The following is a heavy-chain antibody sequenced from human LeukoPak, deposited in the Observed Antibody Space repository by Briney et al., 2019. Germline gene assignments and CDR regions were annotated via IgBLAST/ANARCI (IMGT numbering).Heavy chain of an antibody. CDR3: AREGWNYFDF. D-gene: IGHD6-19*01. CDR1: GYTFTSHY. V-gene: IGHV1-46*01. J-gene: IGHJ4*02. CDR2: IHPSGGAT. Sequence: PSASVKVSCKASGYTFTSHYMHWVRQAPGQGLEWMGIIHPSGGATGYSQKFQGRVTMTRDTSTSTVYMELTSLRSEDTAVYYCAREGWNYFDFWGQGTLVTVSS.